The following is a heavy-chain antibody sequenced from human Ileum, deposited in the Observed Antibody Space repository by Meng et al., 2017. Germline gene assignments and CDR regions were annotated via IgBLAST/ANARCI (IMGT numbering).Heavy chain of an antibody. Sequence: GQPRAPGRGLVKPSGTLSLTCAVSGTWWSWVRQPPGKGLEWIGEIFQSGRTNYNPSLKSRVTISIDKSKSQISLQPSAVTAADTAVYSCATSNDRDVYYLGYWGQGTLVTVSS. CDR2: IFQSGRT. V-gene: IGHV4-4*02. CDR3: ATSNDRDVYYLGY. CDR1: GTW. D-gene: IGHD3-22*01. J-gene: IGHJ4*02.